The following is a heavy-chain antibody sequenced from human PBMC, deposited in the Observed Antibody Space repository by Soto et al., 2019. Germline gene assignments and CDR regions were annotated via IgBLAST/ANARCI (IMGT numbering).Heavy chain of an antibody. CDR2: MNTNTGNL. Sequence: GASVKVSCKASGYTFTSYDINWVRQAHGQGLEEMGWMNTNTGNLTYAQGFTGRFVFSMDTSVSMAYLQISSLKSEDTWPMIVVVIIVRGAFDTWGQGTMVTVSS. CDR1: GYTFTSYD. D-gene: IGHD3-22*01. V-gene: IGHV7-4-1*04. J-gene: IGHJ3*02. CDR3: VVIIVRGAFDT.